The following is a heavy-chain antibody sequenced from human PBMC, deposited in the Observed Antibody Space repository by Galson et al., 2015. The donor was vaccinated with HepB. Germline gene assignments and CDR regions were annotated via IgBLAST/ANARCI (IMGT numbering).Heavy chain of an antibody. CDR1: GFTFSDHA. D-gene: IGHD2-21*01. Sequence: SLRLSCAVSGFTFSDHAMSWVRQSPGKGLEWVAYIKKDGSDRFYADSVKGRFTISRDNAGNTLFLQMNSLRPEDTAVYYCARDHILVVLGAVFDNWGQGTLVTVSS. CDR3: ARDHILVVLGAVFDN. V-gene: IGHV3-7*03. CDR2: IKKDGSDR. J-gene: IGHJ4*02.